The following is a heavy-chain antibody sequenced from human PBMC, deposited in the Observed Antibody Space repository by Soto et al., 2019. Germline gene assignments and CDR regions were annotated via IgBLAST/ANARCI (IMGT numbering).Heavy chain of an antibody. J-gene: IGHJ4*02. D-gene: IGHD2-15*01. CDR1: GFSLDTSGMS. CDR2: IYWDDDK. V-gene: IGHV2-5*02. Sequence: QITLKESGPTLVKPTQTLALTCTFSGFSLDTSGMSVGWIRQPPGKALEWLALIYWDDDKRYSPSLKSRLTITKDTSKIQVVLTMTNMDPVDTATYYCARPRGYDFDYWGQGTLVTVSS. CDR3: ARPRGYDFDY.